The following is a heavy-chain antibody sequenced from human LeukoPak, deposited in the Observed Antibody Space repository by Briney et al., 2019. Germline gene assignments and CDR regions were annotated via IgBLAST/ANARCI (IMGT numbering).Heavy chain of an antibody. CDR2: INPNSGGT. Sequence: GASVKVSCKASGYTFTGYYMHWVRQAPGQGLEWMGWINPNSGGTNYAQKFQGRVTMTRDTSISTAYMELSRLRSDDTAVYYCAGDEGLRLGELGHWGQGTLVTVSS. V-gene: IGHV1-2*02. CDR3: AGDEGLRLGELGH. D-gene: IGHD3-16*01. CDR1: GYTFTGYY. J-gene: IGHJ4*02.